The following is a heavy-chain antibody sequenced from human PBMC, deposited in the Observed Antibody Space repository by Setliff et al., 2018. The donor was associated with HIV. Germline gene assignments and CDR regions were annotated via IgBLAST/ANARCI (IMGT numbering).Heavy chain of an antibody. CDR3: ARDTGKSSGLDY. J-gene: IGHJ4*02. CDR1: GYPFTSYA. V-gene: IGHV1-3*01. CDR2: INAGNGNT. D-gene: IGHD3-22*01. Sequence: ASVKVSCKASGYPFTSYAMHWARQAPGQRLEWMGWINAGNGNTKYSQKFQGRVTITRDTSASTAYMARRSLRSDDTAVYYCARDTGKSSGLDYWGQGTLVTVSS.